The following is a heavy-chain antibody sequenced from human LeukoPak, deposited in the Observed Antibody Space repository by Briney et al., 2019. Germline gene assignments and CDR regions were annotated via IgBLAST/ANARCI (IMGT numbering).Heavy chain of an antibody. CDR1: GYTFTSYY. Sequence: ASVKVSCTASGYTFTSYYMHWVRQAPGQGLEWMGIINPSGGSTSYAQKFQGRVIMTRDTSTSTVYMELSSLRSEDTAVYYCARGPRVTIFGVARSYYFDYWGQGTLVTVSS. D-gene: IGHD3-3*01. CDR2: INPSGGST. CDR3: ARGPRVTIFGVARSYYFDY. J-gene: IGHJ4*02. V-gene: IGHV1-46*01.